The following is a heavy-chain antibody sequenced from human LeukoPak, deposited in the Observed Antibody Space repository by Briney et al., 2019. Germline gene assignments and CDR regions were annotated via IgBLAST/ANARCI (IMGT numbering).Heavy chain of an antibody. D-gene: IGHD3-10*01. J-gene: IGHJ4*02. CDR2: ISGSDGST. CDR3: AKENVLLWFGELFAPVDY. Sequence: GGSLRLSCAASGFSFSSYAMSWVRQAPGKGLEWVSGISGSDGSTYYADSVKGRFTISRDNSKNTLYLQMNSLRAEDTAVYYCAKENVLLWFGELFAPVDYWGQGTLVTVSS. CDR1: GFSFSSYA. V-gene: IGHV3-23*01.